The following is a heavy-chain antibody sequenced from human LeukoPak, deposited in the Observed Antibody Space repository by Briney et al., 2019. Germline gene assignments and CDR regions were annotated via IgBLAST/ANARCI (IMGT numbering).Heavy chain of an antibody. V-gene: IGHV3-48*01. D-gene: IGHD1-26*01. CDR2: ISGSSGII. J-gene: IGHJ3*02. CDR1: GFTFNTYT. CDR3: ARIEWERLGRAFDI. Sequence: PGGSLRLSCAASGFTFNTYTMNWVRQAPGKGLEWVSYISGSSGIIDYADSVRGRFTISRDNSKNTLYLQMNSLRAEDMAVYYCARIEWERLGRAFDIWGQGTMVTVSS.